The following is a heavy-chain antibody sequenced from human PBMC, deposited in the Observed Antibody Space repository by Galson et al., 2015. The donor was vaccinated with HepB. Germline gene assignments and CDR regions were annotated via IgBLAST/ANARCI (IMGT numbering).Heavy chain of an antibody. CDR3: ARGRGSTSLISYYYYYMDV. D-gene: IGHD2-2*01. V-gene: IGHV1-69*13. CDR1: GGTFSSYA. CDR2: IIPIFGTA. Sequence: SVKVSCKASGGTFSSYAISWVRQAPGQGLEWMGGIIPIFGTANYAQKFQGRVTITADESTSTAYMELSSLRSEDTAVYYCARGRGSTSLISYYYYYMDVWGKGTTVTVSS. J-gene: IGHJ6*03.